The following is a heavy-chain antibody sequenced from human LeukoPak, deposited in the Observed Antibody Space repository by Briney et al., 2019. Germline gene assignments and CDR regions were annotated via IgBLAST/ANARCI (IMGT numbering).Heavy chain of an antibody. J-gene: IGHJ4*02. CDR3: AKDPDYYGSGSYYNLDYFDY. CDR1: GFTFSSYA. Sequence: GGSLRLSCAASGFTFSSYAMSWVRQAPGKGLEWVSAISGSGGSTYYADSVKGRFTISRDNSENTLYLQMNSLRAEDTAVYYCAKDPDYYGSGSYYNLDYFDYWGQGTLVTVSS. V-gene: IGHV3-23*01. CDR2: ISGSGGST. D-gene: IGHD3-10*01.